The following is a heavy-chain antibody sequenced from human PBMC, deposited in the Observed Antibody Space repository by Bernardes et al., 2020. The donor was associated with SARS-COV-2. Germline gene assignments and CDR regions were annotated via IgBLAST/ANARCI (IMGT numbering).Heavy chain of an antibody. V-gene: IGHV3-7*01. CDR3: ARGSWWFDS. CDR1: GFTFTNSW. CDR2: IKEDGSEK. J-gene: IGHJ5*01. Sequence: GGSLRLSCAASGFTFTNSWMTWVRQAPGKGLEWVAKIKEDGSEKYYVDSVKGRFTISRDNAKSSLHLQMDSLRAADTAVYYCARGSWWFDSWGQGILVAVSS.